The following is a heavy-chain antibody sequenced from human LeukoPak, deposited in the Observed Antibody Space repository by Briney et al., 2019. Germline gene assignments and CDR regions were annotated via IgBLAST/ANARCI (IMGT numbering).Heavy chain of an antibody. J-gene: IGHJ4*02. CDR3: ARSRIVGAVVLYYFDY. D-gene: IGHD2-15*01. V-gene: IGHV3-30*03. Sequence: PGGSLRLSCAASGFTFSSYGMHWVRQAPGKGLEWVAVISYDGSNKYYADSVKGRFTISRDNSKNTLYLQMNSLRAEDTAVYFCARSRIVGAVVLYYFDYWGQGTLVTVSS. CDR1: GFTFSSYG. CDR2: ISYDGSNK.